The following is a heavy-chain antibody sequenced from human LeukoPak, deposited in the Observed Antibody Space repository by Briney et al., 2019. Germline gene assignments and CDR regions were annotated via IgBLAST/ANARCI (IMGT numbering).Heavy chain of an antibody. Sequence: PGGSLRLSCAASGFTFSSYWMSWVRQAPGKGLEWVANIKQDGSEKYYVDSVKGRFTISRDNAKNSLYLQMNSLRAEDTAVYYCASHEYSSPWGGPPEDYWGQGTLVTVSS. D-gene: IGHD6-6*01. J-gene: IGHJ4*02. CDR2: IKQDGSEK. V-gene: IGHV3-7*01. CDR3: ASHEYSSPWGGPPEDY. CDR1: GFTFSSYW.